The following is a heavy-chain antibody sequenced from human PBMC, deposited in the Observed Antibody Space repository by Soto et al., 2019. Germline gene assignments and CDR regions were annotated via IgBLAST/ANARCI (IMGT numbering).Heavy chain of an antibody. D-gene: IGHD2-2*02. CDR3: SRAHCNSASCYTWDSGCFQL. J-gene: IGHJ1*01. CDR2: ISWDDKNI. CDR1: GFNFDDYA. Sequence: EMQLVESGGGLVQPGRSLRLSCAASGFNFDDYAIHWVRQAPGKGLEWVSGISWDDKNIGYADSVKGRFTISRDNAKNSLYLQMNSLKSEDTALYFCSRAHCNSASCYTWDSGCFQLWGQGTLVTVSS. V-gene: IGHV3-9*01.